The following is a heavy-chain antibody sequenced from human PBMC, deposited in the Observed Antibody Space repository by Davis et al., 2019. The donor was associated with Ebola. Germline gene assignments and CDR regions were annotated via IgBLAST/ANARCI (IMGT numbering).Heavy chain of an antibody. CDR3: AKEYCSGGSYYRGVGY. CDR1: GFTFSSYA. Sequence: GESLKISCAASGFTFSSYAMSWVRQAPGKGLEWVSAISGSGGSTYYADSVKGRFTISRDNSKNTLYLQMNSLRAEDTAVYYCAKEYCSGGSYYRGVGYWGQGTLVTVSS. J-gene: IGHJ4*02. CDR2: ISGSGGST. V-gene: IGHV3-23*01. D-gene: IGHD2-15*01.